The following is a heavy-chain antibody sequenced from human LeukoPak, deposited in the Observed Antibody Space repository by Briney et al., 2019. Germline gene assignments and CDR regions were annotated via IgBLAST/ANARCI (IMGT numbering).Heavy chain of an antibody. J-gene: IGHJ6*03. V-gene: IGHV3-23*01. Sequence: PGGSLRLSCAASGLTFSSYGMSWVRQAPGRGLEWVSAISTTGGTTYYADSVRGRFTISRDNSRNTLYLQMNSLRAEDTAIYYCAKNGDRGAYCSGGTCYPYYYYDMDVWGKGTTVTISS. CDR2: ISTTGGTT. CDR1: GLTFSSYG. D-gene: IGHD2-15*01. CDR3: AKNGDRGAYCSGGTCYPYYYYDMDV.